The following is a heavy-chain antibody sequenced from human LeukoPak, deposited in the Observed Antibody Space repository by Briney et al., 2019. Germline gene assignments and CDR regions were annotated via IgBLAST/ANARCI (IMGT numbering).Heavy chain of an antibody. CDR1: GYTFTSYG. J-gene: IGHJ3*02. D-gene: IGHD3-10*01. CDR2: ISAFNGNT. CDR3: ARVLGKVRYGSGRSSHGFDI. Sequence: GASVKVSCKASGYTFTSYGISWVRQAPGQGLEWMGWISAFNGNTNYAQKLQGRVTMTTDTSTSTAYMELRSLRSDDTAVYYCARVLGKVRYGSGRSSHGFDIWGQGTMVTVSS. V-gene: IGHV1-18*01.